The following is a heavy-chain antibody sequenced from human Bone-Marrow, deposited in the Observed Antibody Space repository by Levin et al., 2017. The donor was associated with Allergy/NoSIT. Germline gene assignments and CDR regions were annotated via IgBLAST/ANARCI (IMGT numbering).Heavy chain of an antibody. J-gene: IGHJ6*02. Sequence: ASVKVSCKTSGYTFNSYDINWVRQATGQGLEWMGWMNPNSGNTGYAQKFQGRVTMTRDTSISTAYMELSSLRSEDTAVYYCVKAGGGYDHVPYSYYAMDVWGQGTTVTVSS. CDR2: MNPNSGNT. CDR1: GYTFNSYD. CDR3: VKAGGGYDHVPYSYYAMDV. D-gene: IGHD5-12*01. V-gene: IGHV1-8*01.